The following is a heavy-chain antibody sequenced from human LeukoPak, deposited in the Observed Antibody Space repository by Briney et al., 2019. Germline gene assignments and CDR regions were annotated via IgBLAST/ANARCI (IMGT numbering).Heavy chain of an antibody. CDR2: IYDSGST. CDR1: GGSIRSRYYY. Sequence: SETLSLTCTVSGGSIRSRYYYWGWIRQPPGKGLEWIGSIYDSGSTYYNPSLKSRVTISVDTSKNQFSLKLNSVTAADTAVYYCAGEPCSGCWFDPWGQGTLVTVSS. V-gene: IGHV4-39*02. D-gene: IGHD6-19*01. J-gene: IGHJ5*02. CDR3: AGEPCSGCWFDP.